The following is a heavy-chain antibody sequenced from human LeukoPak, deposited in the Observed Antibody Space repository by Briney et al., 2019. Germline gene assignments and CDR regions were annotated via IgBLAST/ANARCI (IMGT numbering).Heavy chain of an antibody. CDR1: GFTFSNHG. Sequence: GGTLRLSCAASGFTFSNHGMNWVRQAPGKGLEWVSGISPSGDITYYADSVKGRFTISRDNSKNTLYLEVVSLTAEDTAVYYCAKDDAWLRFGEWSQGTLVTVSS. J-gene: IGHJ4*02. V-gene: IGHV3-23*01. D-gene: IGHD3-10*01. CDR2: ISPSGDIT. CDR3: AKDDAWLRFGE.